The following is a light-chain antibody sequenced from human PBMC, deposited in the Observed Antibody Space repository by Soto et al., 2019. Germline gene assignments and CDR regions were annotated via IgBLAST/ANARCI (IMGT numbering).Light chain of an antibody. Sequence: QSVLTQPASVSGSPGQSITISCTGTSSDVGGYNYVSWYQQHPGKAPKHMLYEVSNRPSGVSNRVSGSKSGNTASLTISGLHAEDEADYYCSSYTSSSTRVFGTGTKVTVL. J-gene: IGLJ1*01. V-gene: IGLV2-14*01. CDR3: SSYTSSSTRV. CDR2: EVS. CDR1: SSDVGGYNY.